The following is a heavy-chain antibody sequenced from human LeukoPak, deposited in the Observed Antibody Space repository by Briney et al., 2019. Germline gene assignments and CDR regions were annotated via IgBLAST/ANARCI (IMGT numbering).Heavy chain of an antibody. CDR3: ARWGFCTGVSRFETAYGFDY. CDR2: IYESGAA. J-gene: IGHJ4*02. Sequence: SETLSLTCTVSGDSITSGGYYWSWIRQHPGKGLDWIGFIYESGAAFYNPSLTSRASMTVDTSKNQFSLKLTSVTAADTAVYFCARWGFCTGVSRFETAYGFDYWGQGALVTVSS. CDR1: GDSITSGGYY. D-gene: IGHD2-8*02. V-gene: IGHV4-31*03.